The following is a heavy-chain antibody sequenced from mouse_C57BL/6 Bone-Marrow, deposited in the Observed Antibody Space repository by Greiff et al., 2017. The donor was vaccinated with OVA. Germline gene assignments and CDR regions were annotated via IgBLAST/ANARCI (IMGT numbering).Heavy chain of an antibody. V-gene: IGHV1-15*01. D-gene: IGHD4-1*01. J-gene: IGHJ2*01. Sequence: VQLQQSGAELVRPGASVTLSCKASGYTFTDYEMHWVKQTPVHGLEWIGAIDPETGGTAYNQKFKGKAILTADKSSSTAYMELRSLTSDDSAVYYCWECYFDYWGQGTTLTVSS. CDR3: WECYFDY. CDR1: GYTFTDYE. CDR2: IDPETGGT.